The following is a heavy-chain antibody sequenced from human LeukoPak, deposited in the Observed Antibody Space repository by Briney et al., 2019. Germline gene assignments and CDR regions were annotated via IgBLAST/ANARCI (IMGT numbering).Heavy chain of an antibody. V-gene: IGHV3-30*18. J-gene: IGHJ4*02. D-gene: IGHD4-17*01. CDR2: ISYDGSNK. CDR3: AKDRYGDYGWYYFDY. CDR1: GFTFSSYG. Sequence: GRSLRLSCAASGFTFSSYGMHWVRQAPGKGLEWVAVISYDGSNKYYADSVKGRFTISRDNSKNTLYLQMNSLRAEDTAVYYCAKDRYGDYGWYYFDYWGQGTLVTVSS.